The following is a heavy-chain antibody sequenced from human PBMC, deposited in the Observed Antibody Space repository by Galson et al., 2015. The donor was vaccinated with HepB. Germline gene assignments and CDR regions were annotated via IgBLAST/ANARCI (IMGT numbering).Heavy chain of an antibody. CDR1: GYTFTSYG. D-gene: IGHD3-22*01. J-gene: IGHJ4*02. Sequence: SVKVSCKASGYTFTSYGISWVRQAPGQGLEWMGWISAYNGNTNYAQKLQGRVTMATDTSTSTAYMELRSLRSDDTAVYYCARHPPVSTYYYDSSGYDFDYWSQGTLVTVSS. V-gene: IGHV1-18*04. CDR3: ARHPPVSTYYYDSSGYDFDY. CDR2: ISAYNGNT.